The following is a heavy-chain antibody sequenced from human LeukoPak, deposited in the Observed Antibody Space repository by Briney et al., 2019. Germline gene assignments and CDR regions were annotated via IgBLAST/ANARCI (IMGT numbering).Heavy chain of an antibody. V-gene: IGHV4-4*02. J-gene: IGHJ4*02. CDR1: GGSILTTNW. D-gene: IGHD6-6*01. CDR2: VHLSGTS. CDR3: ARDRSSYFDY. Sequence: SETLSLTCAVSGGSILTTNWWSWVRQPPGKGLEWIGEVHLSGTSNYNPSLKSRVTISVDTSKNQFALKLSSVTAADTAVYYCARDRSSYFDYWGQGTLVAVSS.